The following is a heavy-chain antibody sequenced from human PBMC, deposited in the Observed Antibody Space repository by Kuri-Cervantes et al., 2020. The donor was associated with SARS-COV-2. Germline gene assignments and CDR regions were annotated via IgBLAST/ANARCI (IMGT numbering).Heavy chain of an antibody. CDR1: GFTFSSYA. Sequence: GGSLRLSCAASGFTFSSYAMSWVRQAPGKGLEWVSAISGSGGSTYYADSVKGRFTISRDNSKNTLYLQMNSLRAEDTAVYYCAKDSPEIVVVPAAPPYFDLWGRGTLVTVSS. CDR2: ISGSGGST. D-gene: IGHD2-2*01. J-gene: IGHJ2*01. V-gene: IGHV3-23*01. CDR3: AKDSPEIVVVPAAPPYFDL.